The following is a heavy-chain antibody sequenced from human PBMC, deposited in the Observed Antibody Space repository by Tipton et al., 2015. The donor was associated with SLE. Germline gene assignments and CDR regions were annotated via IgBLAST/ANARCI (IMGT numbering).Heavy chain of an antibody. D-gene: IGHD7-27*01. CDR1: GFTFSSYA. J-gene: IGHJ4*02. CDR3: ATDPNWGSVGY. CDR2: ISGSGGST. Sequence: GSLRLSCAASGFTFSSYAMSWVRQAPGKGLGWGSAISGSGGSTYYADSVKGRFTISRDNYKNTLYLQMNSLRAEDTAVYYCATDPNWGSVGYWGQGTLATVSS. V-gene: IGHV3-23*01.